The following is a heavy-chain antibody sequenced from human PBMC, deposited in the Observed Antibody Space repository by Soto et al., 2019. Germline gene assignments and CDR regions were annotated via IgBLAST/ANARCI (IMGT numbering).Heavy chain of an antibody. CDR1: GFTFSSYE. CDR3: AAVGVIARILDY. Sequence: PGRSLRLSCAASGFTFSSYEVNWVRQAPGKGLEWVSYISCSGSIIYCAYSVKVRITLSKDNAKKSLYLQMYSLRAEDTAVYYCAAVGVIARILDYWGQGTLVTVSS. V-gene: IGHV3-48*03. D-gene: IGHD3-16*02. J-gene: IGHJ4*02. CDR2: ISCSGSII.